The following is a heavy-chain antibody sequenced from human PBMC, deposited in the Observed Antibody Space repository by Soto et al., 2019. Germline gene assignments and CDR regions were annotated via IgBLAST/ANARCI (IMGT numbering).Heavy chain of an antibody. D-gene: IGHD6-13*01. J-gene: IGHJ4*02. CDR3: ATDQGSSWYEIDY. CDR2: ISGSGGST. CDR1: GFTFSNYA. V-gene: IGHV3-23*01. Sequence: EVQLLESGGGLVQPGGSLRLSCAASGFTFSNYAVTWVRQAPGKGLEWVSTISGSGGSTYYADSVKGRFTISRDNSKNTLYLQMNSLRAEDTAVYYCATDQGSSWYEIDYWGQGTLVPVSS.